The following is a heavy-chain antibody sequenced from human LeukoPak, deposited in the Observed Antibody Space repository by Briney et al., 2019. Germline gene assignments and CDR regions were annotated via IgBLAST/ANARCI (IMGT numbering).Heavy chain of an antibody. Sequence: GGSLRLSCAASGFTFSSYSMNWVRQAPGKGLEWVSSISSSSSYIYYADSVKGRFTTSRDNAKNSLYLQMNSLRAEDTAVYYCASSTSYYYGSGSFYGMDVWGKGTTVTVSS. CDR1: GFTFSSYS. CDR2: ISSSSSYI. CDR3: ASSTSYYYGSGSFYGMDV. V-gene: IGHV3-21*01. J-gene: IGHJ6*04. D-gene: IGHD3-10*01.